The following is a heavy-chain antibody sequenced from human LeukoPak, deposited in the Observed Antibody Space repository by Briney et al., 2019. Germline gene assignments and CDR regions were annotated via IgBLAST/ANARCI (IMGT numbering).Heavy chain of an antibody. Sequence: ASVKVSCKASGYTFTGYYMHWVRQAPGQGLEWMGWINPNIGGTNYAQKFQGRVTMTRDTSISTAYMELSRLRSDDTAVYYCARDYYDSSGYYPSGRAGFWGQGTLVTVSS. J-gene: IGHJ4*02. CDR2: INPNIGGT. CDR3: ARDYYDSSGYYPSGRAGF. D-gene: IGHD3-22*01. V-gene: IGHV1-2*02. CDR1: GYTFTGYY.